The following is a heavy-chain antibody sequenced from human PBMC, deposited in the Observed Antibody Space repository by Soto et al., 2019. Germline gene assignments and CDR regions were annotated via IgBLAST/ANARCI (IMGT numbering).Heavy chain of an antibody. Sequence: GGSLRLSCAASGFNVNSNYMTWVRQAPGKGLEWVSVIYSGGGIDYADSVKGRFTISRHNAENTLFLQMSSLRAEDTAVYYCARGRLSGGGFDSWGQGTLVTVSS. CDR3: ARGRLSGGGFDS. CDR1: GFNVNSNY. CDR2: IYSGGGI. D-gene: IGHD3-10*01. J-gene: IGHJ4*02. V-gene: IGHV3-53*04.